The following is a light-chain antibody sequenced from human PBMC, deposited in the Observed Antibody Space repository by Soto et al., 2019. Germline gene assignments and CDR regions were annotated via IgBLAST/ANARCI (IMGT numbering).Light chain of an antibody. CDR1: QSVSSN. Sequence: EIVLTQSPVTLSLSPGERATLSCRASQSVSSNLAWYQQKPGQAPRLLIYGASTRATGIPARFSGSGSGTEFTLTISSLQSEDFAVYYCQQYNNWPPITFCQGARLEIK. CDR2: GAS. CDR3: QQYNNWPPIT. J-gene: IGKJ5*01. V-gene: IGKV3-15*01.